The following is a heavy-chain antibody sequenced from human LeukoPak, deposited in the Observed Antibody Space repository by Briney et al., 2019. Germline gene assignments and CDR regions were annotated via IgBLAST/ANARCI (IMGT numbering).Heavy chain of an antibody. J-gene: IGHJ4*02. CDR1: GGSVSSGSYY. CDR2: RYSSGSA. D-gene: IGHD5-24*01. V-gene: IGHV4-61*01. Sequence: PSETLSLTCTVSGGSVSSGSYYWSWIRQPPGKGLEWIGYRYSSGSANYNPSLGSRVTISIDASKNQISLRLSSVTAADTAVYYCARGGGIGYNFYWGRGTLVTVSS. CDR3: ARGGGIGYNFY.